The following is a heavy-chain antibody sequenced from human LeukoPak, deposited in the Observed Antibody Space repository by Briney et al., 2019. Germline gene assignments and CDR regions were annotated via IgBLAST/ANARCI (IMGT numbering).Heavy chain of an antibody. CDR1: GFTFPTYS. J-gene: IGHJ6*02. CDR3: AKGIFGVIHNGIDV. D-gene: IGHD3-3*01. CDR2: INAAGDDM. Sequence: PGGSLRLSCVASGFTFPTYSMAWVRQAPGKGLDWVLSINAAGDDMYYADSVKGRFSISRDNLKNTLYLQMHSLRAEDRAIYYCAKGIFGVIHNGIDVWGQGTAVTVSS. V-gene: IGHV3-23*01.